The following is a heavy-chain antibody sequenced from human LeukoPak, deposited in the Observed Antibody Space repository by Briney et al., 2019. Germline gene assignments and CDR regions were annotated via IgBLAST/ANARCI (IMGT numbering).Heavy chain of an antibody. CDR1: GGTFSSYA. CDR2: IIPIFGTA. D-gene: IGHD5-18*01. Sequence: GSSVKVSCKASGGTFSSYAISWVPQAPGQGLEWMGGIIPIFGTANYAQKFQGRVTITADESTSTAYMELSSLRSEDTAVYYCARQRGYSYGFDYWGQGTLVTVSS. J-gene: IGHJ4*02. V-gene: IGHV1-69*01. CDR3: ARQRGYSYGFDY.